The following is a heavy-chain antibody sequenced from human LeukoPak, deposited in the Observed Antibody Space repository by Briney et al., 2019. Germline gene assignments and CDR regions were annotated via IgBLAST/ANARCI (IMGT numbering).Heavy chain of an antibody. D-gene: IGHD3-22*01. J-gene: IGHJ3*02. CDR3: ARDRRPLFTMIVVVSDAFDI. V-gene: IGHV1-69*13. Sequence: ASVKVSCKASGGTFSSYAISWVRQAPGQGLEWMGGIIPIFGTANYAQKFQGRVTITADESTSTAYMELSSLRSEDTAVYYCARDRRPLFTMIVVVSDAFDIWGQGTMVTVSS. CDR1: GGTFSSYA. CDR2: IIPIFGTA.